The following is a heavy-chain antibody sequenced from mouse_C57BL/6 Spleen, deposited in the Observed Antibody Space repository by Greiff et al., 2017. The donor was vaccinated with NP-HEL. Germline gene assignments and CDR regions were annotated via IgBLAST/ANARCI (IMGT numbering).Heavy chain of an antibody. CDR2: SDPEDGET. J-gene: IGHJ4*01. V-gene: IGHV14-2*01. D-gene: IGHD1-1*01. CDR3: ARELQDAMDY. CDR1: GFNIKDYY. Sequence: VPLQQSGAELVKPGASVKLSCTASGFNIKDYYMNWVKQRHEQGLEWIGRSDPEDGETTYAPKFQGQATIPADTSSNTAYLQLSSLTSEDTDVYYCARELQDAMDYWGPGTSVTVSS.